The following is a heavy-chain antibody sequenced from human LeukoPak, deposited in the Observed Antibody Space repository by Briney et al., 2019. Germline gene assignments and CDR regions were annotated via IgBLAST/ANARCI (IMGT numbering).Heavy chain of an antibody. CDR3: ASYLYWWSDLGY. Sequence: GGSLRLSCAASGFTFSSYSMNWVRQAPGKGLEWVSSISSSSSYIYYADSVKGRFTISRDNAKNSLYLQMNSLRAEDTAVYYCASYLYWWSDLGYWGQGTLVTVSS. J-gene: IGHJ4*02. D-gene: IGHD2-8*02. CDR2: ISSSSSYI. CDR1: GFTFSSYS. V-gene: IGHV3-21*01.